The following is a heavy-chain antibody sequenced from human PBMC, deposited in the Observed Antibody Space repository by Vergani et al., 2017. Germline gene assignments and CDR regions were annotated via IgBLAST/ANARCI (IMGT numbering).Heavy chain of an antibody. CDR1: GFTFSSYG. D-gene: IGHD6-19*01. Sequence: QVQLVESGGRVDQPGRSLRLSCAASGFTFSSYGMHWVRQAPGKGLEWVAVIWYDGSNKYYADSVKGRFTISRDNSKNTLYLQMNSLRAEDTAVYYCAKEGGSGWYSVDYWGQGTLVTVSS. CDR3: AKEGGSGWYSVDY. J-gene: IGHJ4*02. CDR2: IWYDGSNK. V-gene: IGHV3-33*06.